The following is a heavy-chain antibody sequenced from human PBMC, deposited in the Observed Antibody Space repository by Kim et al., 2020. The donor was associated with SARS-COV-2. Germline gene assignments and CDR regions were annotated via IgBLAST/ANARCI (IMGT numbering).Heavy chain of an antibody. CDR1: GFTFSNYW. CDR2: IKQDGSEK. Sequence: GGSLRPSCVVSGFTFSNYWVSWVRQAPGKGLEWVANIKQDGSEKYYADSVKGRFTISRDNAKNSLYLQMNSLRAEDTAVYYCARDPNSWAFDYWGQGTLV. J-gene: IGHJ4*02. D-gene: IGHD6-13*01. V-gene: IGHV3-7*01. CDR3: ARDPNSWAFDY.